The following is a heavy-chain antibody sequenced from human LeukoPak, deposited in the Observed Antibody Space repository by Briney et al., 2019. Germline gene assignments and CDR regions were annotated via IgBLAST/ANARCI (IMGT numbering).Heavy chain of an antibody. J-gene: IGHJ4*02. CDR2: ISAYNGNT. CDR3: ARDESLIAARPPVVDY. V-gene: IGHV1-18*01. D-gene: IGHD6-6*01. CDR1: GYTFNDYY. Sequence: ASVKVSCKASGYTFNDYYIHWVRLAPGQGLEWMGWISAYNGNTNYAQKLQGRVTMTTDTSTSTAYMELRSLRSDDTAVYYCARDESLIAARPPVVDYWGQGTLVTVSS.